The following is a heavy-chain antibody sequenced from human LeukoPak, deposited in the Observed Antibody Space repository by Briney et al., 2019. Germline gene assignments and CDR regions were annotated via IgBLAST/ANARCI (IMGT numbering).Heavy chain of an antibody. J-gene: IGHJ5*02. V-gene: IGHV1-18*01. CDR3: ARDRVVPAAIRWFDP. CDR2: ISAYNGNT. D-gene: IGHD2-2*02. CDR1: GYTFTSYG. Sequence: ASVKVSCKASGYTFTSYGISWVRQAPGQGLEWMGWISAYNGNTNYAQKLQGRVTMTSDTSTSTAYMALRSLRSDDTAVYYCARDRVVPAAIRWFDPWGQGTLVTVSS.